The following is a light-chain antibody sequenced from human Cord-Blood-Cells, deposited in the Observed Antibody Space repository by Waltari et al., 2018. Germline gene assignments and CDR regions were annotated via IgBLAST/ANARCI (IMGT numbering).Light chain of an antibody. V-gene: IGKV1-33*01. CDR2: DAS. CDR3: HFRA. Sequence: SVGDRVTITCQASQDISNYLNWYQQKPGKAPKLLIYDASNLETGVPSRFSGSGSGTDFTFTISSLQPEDIATYYCHFRAFGGGTKVEIK. J-gene: IGKJ4*01. CDR1: QDISNY.